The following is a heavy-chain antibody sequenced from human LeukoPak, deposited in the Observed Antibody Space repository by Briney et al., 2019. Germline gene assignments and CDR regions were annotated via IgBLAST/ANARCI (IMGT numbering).Heavy chain of an antibody. J-gene: IGHJ4*02. D-gene: IGHD6-19*01. V-gene: IGHV1-18*01. Sequence: ASVKVSCKASGYTFTSYGISWVRQAPGQGLEWMGWISAYNGNTNYAQKLQGRVTMTTDTSTSTAYMELRSLRSEDTAVYYCARELYSSGWQTPGHWGQGTLVTVSS. CDR1: GYTFTSYG. CDR3: ARELYSSGWQTPGH. CDR2: ISAYNGNT.